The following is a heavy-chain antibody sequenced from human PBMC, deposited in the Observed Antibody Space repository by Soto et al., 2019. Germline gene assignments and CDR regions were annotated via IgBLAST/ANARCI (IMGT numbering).Heavy chain of an antibody. CDR2: HIPMCGST. D-gene: IGHD1-1*01. CDR3: ARGDGFNYYFHY. Sequence: QVHLVQSGAEVRHPGSSVRVSCKASGGTFSGAGVSWVRQDPGQGLAWMGNHIPMCGSTNYAENFQGRLTISAAAPSTTDYLDLSSLRSDDTAVEYCARGDGFNYYFHYWGQGALVTVAS. V-gene: IGHV1-69*18. CDR1: GGTFSGAG. J-gene: IGHJ4*02.